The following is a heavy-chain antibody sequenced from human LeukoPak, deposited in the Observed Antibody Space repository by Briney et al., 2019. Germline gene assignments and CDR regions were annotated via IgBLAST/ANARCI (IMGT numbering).Heavy chain of an antibody. CDR1: GYTFTSNY. V-gene: IGHV1-46*01. CDR2: IYPRDGST. Sequence: ASVKVSCKASGYTFTSNYIHWVRQAPGQGLEWMGMIYPRDGSTSYAQKFQGRVTVTRDTSTSTVHMELSGLRSGDTAVYYCARDQEGFDYWGQGTLVTVSP. CDR3: ARDQEGFDY. J-gene: IGHJ4*02.